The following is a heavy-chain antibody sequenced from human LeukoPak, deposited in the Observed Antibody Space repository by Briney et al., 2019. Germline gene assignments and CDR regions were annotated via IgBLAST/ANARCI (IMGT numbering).Heavy chain of an antibody. Sequence: GGSLTLPCAPSGFTYSNYWMPWVRQATGKGLQWVASIKQDGSVEYYVDSVKGRFTISRDNAKNSHYLQMNSLRAEDMAVYYCARWADDSGIYYIASWGQGTLVTVSS. CDR3: ARWADDSGIYYIAS. CDR2: IKQDGSVE. CDR1: GFTYSNYW. J-gene: IGHJ4*02. V-gene: IGHV3-7*01. D-gene: IGHD3-10*01.